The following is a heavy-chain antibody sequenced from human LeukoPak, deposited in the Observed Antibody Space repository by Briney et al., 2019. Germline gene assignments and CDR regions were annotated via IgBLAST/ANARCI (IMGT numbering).Heavy chain of an antibody. D-gene: IGHD1-26*01. V-gene: IGHV3-23*02. J-gene: IGHJ4*02. CDR2: ITDNGGQR. CDR1: GFALEKNG. Sequence: GGSLRLSCAASGFALEKNGMSWVRRAPGKGLEWVSNITDNGGQRLYKDSVKGRFTISRDSSKNTLFLQMDSLRAEDTAVYYCAKTQWKVGATEYFDYWGQGILVTVSS. CDR3: AKTQWKVGATEYFDY.